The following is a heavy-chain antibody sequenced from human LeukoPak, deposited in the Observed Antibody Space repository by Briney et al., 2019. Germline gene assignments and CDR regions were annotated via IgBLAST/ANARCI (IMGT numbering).Heavy chain of an antibody. V-gene: IGHV3-23*01. D-gene: IGHD2-2*01. J-gene: IGHJ6*03. CDR3: ARHPTHVSKYQYYYYMDV. CDR2: ISGSGGST. Sequence: GGSLRLSCAASGFTFSSYAMSWVRQAPGKGLEWVSAISGSGGSTYYADSVKGRFTISRDNSKNTLYLQMNSLRAEDTAVYYCARHPTHVSKYQYYYYMDVWGKGTTVTVSS. CDR1: GFTFSSYA.